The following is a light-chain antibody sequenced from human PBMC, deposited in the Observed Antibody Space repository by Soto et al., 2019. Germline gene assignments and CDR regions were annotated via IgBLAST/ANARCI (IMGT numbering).Light chain of an antibody. Sequence: QPVLTQAPSASAPLGATVKLACTLSSGHTKYAIAWHQQQPEKGPRFLMKVNFDGSHTKGDGIPDRFSGSSSGAERYVTIPDVHSEDEADYYCQTWGTGIRVFGSGTKPTVL. V-gene: IGLV4-69*01. CDR3: QTWGTGIRV. CDR2: VNFDGSH. CDR1: SGHTKYA. J-gene: IGLJ1*01.